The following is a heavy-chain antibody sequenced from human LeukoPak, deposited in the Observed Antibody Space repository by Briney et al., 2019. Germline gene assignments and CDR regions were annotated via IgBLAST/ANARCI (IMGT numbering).Heavy chain of an antibody. CDR1: GYTFTGYY. CDR3: AIPTGTLEYNWFDP. CDR2: INPNSGGT. Sequence: ASVKVSCKASGYTFTGYYMHWVRQAPGQGLERMGWINPNSGGTNYAQKFQGRVTMTRDTAISTAYMELSRLRSDDTAVYYCAIPTGTLEYNWFDPWGQGTLVTVSS. D-gene: IGHD1-1*01. J-gene: IGHJ5*02. V-gene: IGHV1-2*02.